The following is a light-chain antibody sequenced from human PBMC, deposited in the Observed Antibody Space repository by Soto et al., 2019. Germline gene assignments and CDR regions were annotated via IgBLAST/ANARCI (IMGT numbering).Light chain of an antibody. CDR2: GAS. J-gene: IGKJ1*01. CDR3: QQYANTPRT. CDR1: QGVTNSY. V-gene: IGKV3-20*01. Sequence: EIVLTQSPGTLSLSPGERATLSCSASQGVTNSYLAWYQQKPGQAPRLLISGASSRATGIPDRFSGSGSGTDFTLTISRLEPEDFAVYYCQQYANTPRTFGQGTKVDI.